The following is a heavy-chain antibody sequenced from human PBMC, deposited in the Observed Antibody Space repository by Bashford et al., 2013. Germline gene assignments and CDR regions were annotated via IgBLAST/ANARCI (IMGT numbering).Heavy chain of an antibody. CDR3: ARDSWFDS. J-gene: IGHJ5*01. V-gene: IGHV5-10-1*01. Sequence: WVRQMPGKGLEWMGKIDPSDSYTNYSSSFQGHVTISADKSISTAYLQWSSLTASDTAMYYCARDSWFDSWGQGTLVTVSS. D-gene: IGHD3-22*01. CDR2: IDPSDSYT.